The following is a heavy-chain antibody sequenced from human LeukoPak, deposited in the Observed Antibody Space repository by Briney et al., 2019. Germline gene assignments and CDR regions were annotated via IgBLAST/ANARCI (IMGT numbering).Heavy chain of an antibody. V-gene: IGHV4-59*01. CDR2: FYHSGGT. CDR3: ARGASSSWYSLWKF. CDR1: GASISSYY. J-gene: IGHJ4*02. D-gene: IGHD6-13*01. Sequence: SETLSLTCNVSGASISSYYWSWIRQPPGEGLEWIGYFYHSGGTNYNPSLKSRATISIDTSKNEVSLKLRSVTAADTAVYYCARGASSSWYSLWKFWGLGTLVTVSS.